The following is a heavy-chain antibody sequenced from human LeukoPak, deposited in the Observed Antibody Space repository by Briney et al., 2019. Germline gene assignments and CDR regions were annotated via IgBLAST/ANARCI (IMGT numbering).Heavy chain of an antibody. V-gene: IGHV4-31*03. J-gene: IGHJ3*02. CDR2: IYYSGST. Sequence: TSQTLSLTCTVSGGSITSGDHYWGWVRQHPGKGLEWIGYIYYSGSTYYNPSLKSRVTISVDTSKNQFSLKLSSVTAADTAVYYCARVERPKRALDIWGQGTMVTISS. CDR3: ARVERPKRALDI. CDR1: GGSITSGDHY.